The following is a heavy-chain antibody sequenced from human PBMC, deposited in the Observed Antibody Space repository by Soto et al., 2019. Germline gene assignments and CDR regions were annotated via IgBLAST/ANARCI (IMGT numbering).Heavy chain of an antibody. V-gene: IGHV1-2*02. CDR3: AWGQWLSELGY. CDR1: GYTFTDYY. CDR2: INPNSGGT. D-gene: IGHD6-19*01. J-gene: IGHJ4*02. Sequence: GASVKVSCKXSGYTFTDYYMHWVRQAPGQGLEWMGWINPNSGGTHYAQTFQGRVTMTRDTSISTAYMELSRLRSDGTAVYYCAWGQWLSELGYWGQGTLVTVSS.